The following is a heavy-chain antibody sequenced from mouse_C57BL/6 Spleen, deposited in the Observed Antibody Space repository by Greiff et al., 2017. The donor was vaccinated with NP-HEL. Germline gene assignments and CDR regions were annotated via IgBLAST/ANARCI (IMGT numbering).Heavy chain of an antibody. D-gene: IGHD2-4*01. CDR1: GYTFTSYW. CDR3: ASGNILYEYDGFAF. V-gene: IGHV1-61*01. CDR2: IYPSDSET. J-gene: IGHJ3*01. Sequence: QVQLQQPGAELVRPGSSVKLSCKASGYTFTSYWMDWVKQRPGQGLEWIGNIYPSDSETHYNQKFKDKATLTVDKSSSTAYMQLTSLTSEDSAVCYCASGNILYEYDGFAFRGQGNLVPVSA.